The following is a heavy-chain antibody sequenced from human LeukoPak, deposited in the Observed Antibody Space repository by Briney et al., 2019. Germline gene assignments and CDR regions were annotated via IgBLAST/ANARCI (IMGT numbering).Heavy chain of an antibody. D-gene: IGHD4-17*01. J-gene: IGHJ4*02. Sequence: VASVKVSCKATGYTFTGYYMHWVRQAPGQGLEWMGWINPNSGGTNYAQKFQGRVTMTRDTSISTAHMELSRLRSDDTAVYYCARNTGIADGDYFDYWGQGTLVTVSS. CDR3: ARNTGIADGDYFDY. CDR1: GYTFTGYY. CDR2: INPNSGGT. V-gene: IGHV1-2*02.